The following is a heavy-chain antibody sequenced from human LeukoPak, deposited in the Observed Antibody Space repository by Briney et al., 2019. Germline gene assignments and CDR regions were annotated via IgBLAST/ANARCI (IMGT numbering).Heavy chain of an antibody. CDR1: GFTFSSYA. CDR2: IYSGGST. Sequence: GGSLRLSCAASGFTFSSYAMHWVRQAPGKGLEWVSFIYSGGSTFYADSVKGRFTISRDNSKNTLYLQMNSLRAEDTAVYYCARGGSGWYEAFDYWGQGTLVTVSS. CDR3: ARGGSGWYEAFDY. V-gene: IGHV3-66*01. J-gene: IGHJ4*02. D-gene: IGHD6-19*01.